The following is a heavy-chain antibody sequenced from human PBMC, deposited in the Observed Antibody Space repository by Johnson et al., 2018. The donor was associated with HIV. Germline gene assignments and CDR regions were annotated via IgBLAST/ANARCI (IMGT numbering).Heavy chain of an antibody. J-gene: IGHJ3*02. V-gene: IGHV3-7*01. CDR2: IKQDGSEK. CDR1: GFTFSSYW. Sequence: EVQVVESGGGLVQPGGSLRLSCAASGFTFSSYWMSWVRQAPGKGLEWVANIKQDGSEKYYVDSVKGRFTISRDNAKNSLYLQMNSLRAEDTAMYYCARGMWIPEIDAIDIWGQGTMVTVSS. CDR3: ARGMWIPEIDAIDI. D-gene: IGHD5-18*01.